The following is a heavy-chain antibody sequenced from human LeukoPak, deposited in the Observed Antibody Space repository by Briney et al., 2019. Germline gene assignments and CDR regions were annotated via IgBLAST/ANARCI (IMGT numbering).Heavy chain of an antibody. V-gene: IGHV4-59*08. CDR2: IYYSGST. J-gene: IGHJ2*01. Sequence: SETLSLTCTVSGGSISSYYWSWIRQPPGKGLEWIGYIYYSGSTNYNPSLKSRVTISVDTSKNQFSLKLSSVTAADTAVYYCARREVVTAIGRDWYFDLWGRGTLVTVSS. CDR3: ARREVVTAIGRDWYFDL. CDR1: GGSISSYY. D-gene: IGHD2-21*02.